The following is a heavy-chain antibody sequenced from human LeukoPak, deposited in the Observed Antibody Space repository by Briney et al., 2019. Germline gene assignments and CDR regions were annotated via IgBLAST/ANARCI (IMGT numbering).Heavy chain of an antibody. CDR2: ISTSGGST. D-gene: IGHD1-26*01. CDR3: ARDEGSGSLDY. J-gene: IGHJ4*02. Sequence: GGSLRLSCAASGFTLRSYAMSWVRQAPGKGLEWVSAISTSGGSTYYSDSVKGRFTISRDNSKNTLYLQMNSLRAEDTAVYYCARDEGSGSLDYWGQGTLVTVSS. CDR1: GFTLRSYA. V-gene: IGHV3-23*01.